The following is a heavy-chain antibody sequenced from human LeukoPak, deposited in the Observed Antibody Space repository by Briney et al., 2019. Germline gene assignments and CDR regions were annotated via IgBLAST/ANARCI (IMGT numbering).Heavy chain of an antibody. CDR3: ARARLITMVRASLDY. V-gene: IGHV1-46*01. CDR1: GYTFTSYY. CDR2: INPSGGST. D-gene: IGHD3-10*01. J-gene: IGHJ4*02. Sequence: ASVKVSCKASGYTFTSYYMHWVRQAPGQGGEWMGIINPSGGSTSYAQKFHGRVTMTRDTSTSTVYMELSSLRSEDTAVYYCARARLITMVRASLDYWGQGTLVTVSS.